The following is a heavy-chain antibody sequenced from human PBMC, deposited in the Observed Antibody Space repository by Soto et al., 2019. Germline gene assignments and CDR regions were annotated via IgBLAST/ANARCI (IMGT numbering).Heavy chain of an antibody. Sequence: QVQLVESGGGVVQPGRSLRLSCAASGFTFSSYGMHWVRQAPGKGLEWLAVISYNGSNKYYADSVKGRFTISRDNSKNTLYLQMNSLRAEDTAVYYCAKERRDSGYYYYGMDVWGQGTTVTVSS. CDR1: GFTFSSYG. D-gene: IGHD4-17*01. V-gene: IGHV3-30*18. CDR3: AKERRDSGYYYYGMDV. CDR2: ISYNGSNK. J-gene: IGHJ6*02.